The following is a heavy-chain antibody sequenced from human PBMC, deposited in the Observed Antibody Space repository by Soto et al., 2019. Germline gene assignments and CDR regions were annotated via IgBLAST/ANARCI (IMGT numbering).Heavy chain of an antibody. CDR1: GGTFSSYA. V-gene: IGHV1-69*01. J-gene: IGHJ3*02. CDR3: ARVPRLVIISGAFDI. D-gene: IGHD3-9*01. Sequence: QVQLVQSGAEVKKPGSSVKVSCKASGGTFSSYAISWVRQAPGQGLEWMGGIIPIFGTANYAQKFQGRVKITADESKSTAYMELSSLRSEDTAVYYCARVPRLVIISGAFDIWGQGTMVTVSS. CDR2: IIPIFGTA.